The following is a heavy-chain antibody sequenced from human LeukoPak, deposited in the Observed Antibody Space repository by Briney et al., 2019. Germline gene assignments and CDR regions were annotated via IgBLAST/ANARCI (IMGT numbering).Heavy chain of an antibody. Sequence: GGSLRLSCAASGFTFSSYEMNWVRQAPGKGLEGVSYISGSGSTIYYADSVKGRFTISRDNAKNSLYLQMNSLRAEDTAVYYCARGDTNYVDYHYYMDVWGKGTTVTISS. D-gene: IGHD4-11*01. J-gene: IGHJ6*03. CDR1: GFTFSSYE. CDR3: ARGDTNYVDYHYYMDV. CDR2: ISGSGSTI. V-gene: IGHV3-48*03.